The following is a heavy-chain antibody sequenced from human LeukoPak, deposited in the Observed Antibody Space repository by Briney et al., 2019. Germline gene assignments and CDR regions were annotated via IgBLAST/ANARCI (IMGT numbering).Heavy chain of an antibody. J-gene: IGHJ6*02. Sequence: GGSLRLSCAASGFTFSSYEMNWVRQAPGKGLEWVSYISSSGSTIYYADSVKGRFTITRDNAKNSLYLQMNSLRAEDTAVYYCARDIQYFDSDYYYGMDVWGQGTTVTVSS. V-gene: IGHV3-48*03. D-gene: IGHD3-9*01. CDR1: GFTFSSYE. CDR3: ARDIQYFDSDYYYGMDV. CDR2: ISSSGSTI.